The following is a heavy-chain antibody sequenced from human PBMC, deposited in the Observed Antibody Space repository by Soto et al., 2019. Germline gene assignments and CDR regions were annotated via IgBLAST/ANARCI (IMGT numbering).Heavy chain of an antibody. CDR2: IKSKSDGGTT. J-gene: IGHJ3*02. Sequence: PGGPLRLSPAASGFTFSNAWMNWVRQAPGKGLEWVGRIKSKSDGGTTDYAAPVQGRFIVSRDDSKNTLYLQMQSLRTEDTAVYYCATDPFSGSYYGFYIWGQGTMVTVSS. V-gene: IGHV3-15*01. CDR1: GFTFSNAW. CDR3: ATDPFSGSYYGFYI. D-gene: IGHD1-26*01.